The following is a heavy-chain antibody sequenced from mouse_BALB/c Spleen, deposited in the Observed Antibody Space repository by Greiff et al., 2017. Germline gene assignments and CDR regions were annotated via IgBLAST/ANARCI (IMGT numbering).Heavy chain of an antibody. J-gene: IGHJ4*01. CDR1: GYTFTDYN. V-gene: IGHV1S29*02. CDR3: ASQLGYAMDY. D-gene: IGHD4-1*02. Sequence: VQLKESGPELVKPGASVKISCKASGYTFTDYNMHWVKQSHGKSLEWIGNIYPYNGGTGYNQKFKSKATLTVDNSSSTAYMELRSLTSEDSAVYYCASQLGYAMDYWGQGTSVTVSS. CDR2: IYPYNGGT.